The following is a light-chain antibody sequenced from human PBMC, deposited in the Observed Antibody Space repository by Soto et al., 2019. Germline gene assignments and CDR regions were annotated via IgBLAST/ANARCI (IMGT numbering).Light chain of an antibody. J-gene: IGKJ3*01. CDR2: AAS. CDR1: QGISTC. Sequence: DIQMTQSPSSVSASLGDRVTINCRASQGISTCLAWYQQKPGRAPKLLIYAASRLQSGVPSRFSGSGSGTDFTLTISSLQPEDVATYFCQQAYGFAFTFGPGTKVDV. V-gene: IGKV1-12*01. CDR3: QQAYGFAFT.